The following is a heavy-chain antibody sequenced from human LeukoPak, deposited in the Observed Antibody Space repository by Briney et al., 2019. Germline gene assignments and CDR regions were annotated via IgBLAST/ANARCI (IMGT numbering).Heavy chain of an antibody. CDR1: GFTFSSYG. CDR2: ISYDGSNK. V-gene: IGHV3-30*18. CDR3: AKDLDSSSGAFDI. J-gene: IGHJ3*02. D-gene: IGHD3-22*01. Sequence: GRSLRLSCAASGFTFSSYGMHWVRQAPGKGLEWVAVISYDGSNKYYADSVKGRFTISRDNSKNTLYLQMNSLRAEDTAVYYCAKDLDSSSGAFDIWGQGTMVTVSS.